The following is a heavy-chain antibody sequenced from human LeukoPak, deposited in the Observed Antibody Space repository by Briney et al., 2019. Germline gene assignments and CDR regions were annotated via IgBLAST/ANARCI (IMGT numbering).Heavy chain of an antibody. CDR3: ARESLPIAAPFDY. CDR1: GFTFSSYW. CDR2: INTDGSST. D-gene: IGHD6-6*01. Sequence: GGSLRLSRAASGFTFSSYWMHWVRQAPGKGLVWVSRINTDGSSTSYADSVKGRFTISRDNAKNTLYLQMNSLRAEDTAVYYCARESLPIAAPFDYWGQGTLVTVSS. V-gene: IGHV3-74*01. J-gene: IGHJ4*02.